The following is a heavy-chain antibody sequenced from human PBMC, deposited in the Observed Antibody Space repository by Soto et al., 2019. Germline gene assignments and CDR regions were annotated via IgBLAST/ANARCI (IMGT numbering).Heavy chain of an antibody. CDR1: GFAFSGSA. CDR2: IRSKPNNYAT. V-gene: IGHV3-73*01. Sequence: EVQLVESGGGLVEPGGSLRLSCAASGFAFSGSAVDWVRQASGKGLEWVGRIRSKPNNYATSYAASVKGRFTISRDDSKNTAFVQMNSLKAEDTAVYYCISMARISRVLDHWGQGALVTVSA. D-gene: IGHD3-10*01. CDR3: ISMARISRVLDH. J-gene: IGHJ5*02.